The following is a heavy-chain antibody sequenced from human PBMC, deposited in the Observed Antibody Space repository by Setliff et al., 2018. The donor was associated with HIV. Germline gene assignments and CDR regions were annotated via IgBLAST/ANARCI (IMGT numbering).Heavy chain of an antibody. CDR3: ARTQYDRVEECFQY. Sequence: ASVKVSCKAPGHTFVNYYIHWVRQAPGQGLEWMGIIYSDSGGTNYAQKFQGRVTMTRDTSISTVYMELSSLRSDDTAVYYCARTQYDRVEECFQYWGQGTLVTVSS. J-gene: IGHJ1*01. D-gene: IGHD3-22*01. CDR1: GHTFVNYY. CDR2: IYSDSGGT. V-gene: IGHV1-2*02.